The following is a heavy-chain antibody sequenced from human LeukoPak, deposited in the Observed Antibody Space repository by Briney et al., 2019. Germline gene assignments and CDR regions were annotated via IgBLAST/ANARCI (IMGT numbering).Heavy chain of an antibody. D-gene: IGHD5-18*01. V-gene: IGHV3-7*01. Sequence: GGSLRLSCAASGFTFSSYWMSWVRQAPGKGLEWVANIKQDGSEKYYVDSVKGRFTISRDNAKNSLYLQMNSLRAEDTAVYYCARDAPRGYSYGPFDYWGQGTLVTVSS. CDR3: ARDAPRGYSYGPFDY. CDR2: IKQDGSEK. J-gene: IGHJ4*02. CDR1: GFTFSSYW.